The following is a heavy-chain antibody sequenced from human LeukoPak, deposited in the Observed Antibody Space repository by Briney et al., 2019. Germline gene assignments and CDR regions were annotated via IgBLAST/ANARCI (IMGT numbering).Heavy chain of an antibody. CDR2: IYHSGST. J-gene: IGHJ2*01. D-gene: IGHD4-23*01. CDR3: ARSVVTLYWYFDL. CDR1: GGSISSSNW. Sequence: PSGTLSLTCAVSGGSISSSNWWSWVRQSPGKGLEWIGEIYHSGSTNYNPSLKSRVTISVDKSKNQFSLKLSSVTAADTAVYYCARSVVTLYWYFDLWGRGTLVTVSS. V-gene: IGHV4-4*02.